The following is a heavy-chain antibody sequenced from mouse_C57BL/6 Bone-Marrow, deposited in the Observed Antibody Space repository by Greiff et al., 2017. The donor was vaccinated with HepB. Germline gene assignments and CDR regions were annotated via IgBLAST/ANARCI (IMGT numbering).Heavy chain of an antibody. D-gene: IGHD2-10*02. CDR1: GYAFTNYL. Sequence: VQLQQSGAELVRPGTSVKVSCKASGYAFTNYLIEWVKQRPGQGLEWIGVINPGSGGTNYNKKFKGKATLTADKSSSTAYMQLSSLTSEDSAVYFCASSSTVSYWYFDVWGTGTTVTVSS. J-gene: IGHJ1*03. V-gene: IGHV1-54*01. CDR2: INPGSGGT. CDR3: ASSSTVSYWYFDV.